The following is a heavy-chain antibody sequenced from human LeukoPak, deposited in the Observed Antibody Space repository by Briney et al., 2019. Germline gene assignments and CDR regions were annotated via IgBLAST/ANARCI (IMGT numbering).Heavy chain of an antibody. CDR2: INHSGST. D-gene: IGHD3-3*01. Sequence: SETLSLTCAVYGGSFSGYYWSWIRQPPGKGLEWIGEINHSGSTNYNLSLKSRVTISVDTSKNQFSLKLSSVTAADTAVYYCARGELRFLEWLSTEGYFDYWGQGTLVTVSS. CDR3: ARGELRFLEWLSTEGYFDY. V-gene: IGHV4-34*01. J-gene: IGHJ4*02. CDR1: GGSFSGYY.